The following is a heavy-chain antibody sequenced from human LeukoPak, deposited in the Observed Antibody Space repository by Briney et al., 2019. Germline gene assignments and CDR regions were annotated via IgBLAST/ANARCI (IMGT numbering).Heavy chain of an antibody. V-gene: IGHV3-23*01. Sequence: GGSLRLSCAASGFTFSSYAMSWVRQAPGKGLEWVSTISGSGGNTYYADSVKGRFTTSRDNSKNTLYLQMNSLRAEDTAVYYCAKDSHDYGGDLDYWGQGTLVTVSS. J-gene: IGHJ4*02. CDR2: ISGSGGNT. D-gene: IGHD4-23*01. CDR3: AKDSHDYGGDLDY. CDR1: GFTFSSYA.